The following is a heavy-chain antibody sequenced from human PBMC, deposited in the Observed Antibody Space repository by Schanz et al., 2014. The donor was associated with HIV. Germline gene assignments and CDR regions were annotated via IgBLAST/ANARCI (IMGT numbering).Heavy chain of an antibody. Sequence: QVQLVETGGGVVQPGRSLRLSCAASGFTFSSYAMHWVRQAPGKGLEWAAVISYDGSDKYYAESVKGRFTISRDNSKNTLYLQMNSLRAEDTAVYYCAKFLRKYDYYGMDVWGQGTTVTVSS. CDR2: ISYDGSDK. J-gene: IGHJ6*02. CDR3: AKFLRKYDYYGMDV. CDR1: GFTFSSYA. V-gene: IGHV3-30*18.